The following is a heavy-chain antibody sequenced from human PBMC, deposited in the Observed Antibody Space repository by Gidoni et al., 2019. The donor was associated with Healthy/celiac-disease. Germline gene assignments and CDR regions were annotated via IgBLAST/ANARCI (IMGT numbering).Heavy chain of an antibody. D-gene: IGHD1-20*01. Sequence: QVQLQQWGAGLLKPFGDPVPHLRCLCGSFSGYYWSWIRQPPGKGLEWIGEINHSGSTNYNPSLKSRVTISVDTSKNQFSLKLSSVTAADTAVYYCARAPHGILRLDYWGQGTLVTVSS. J-gene: IGHJ4*02. V-gene: IGHV4-34*01. CDR1: GSFSGYY. CDR2: INHSGST. CDR3: ARAPHGILRLDY.